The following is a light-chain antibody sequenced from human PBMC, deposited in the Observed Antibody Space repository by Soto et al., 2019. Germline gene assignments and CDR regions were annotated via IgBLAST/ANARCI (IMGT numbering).Light chain of an antibody. CDR2: AAS. CDR3: QQSYSTLGT. Sequence: IQLTQSPSSLSAYLGDRVTITCRASESISSYLNWYQQKPGKAPKLLIYAASSLQSGVPSRFSGSGSGTDFTLTISSLQPEDFATYYCQQSYSTLGTFGQGTKVDIK. J-gene: IGKJ1*01. CDR1: ESISSY. V-gene: IGKV1-39*01.